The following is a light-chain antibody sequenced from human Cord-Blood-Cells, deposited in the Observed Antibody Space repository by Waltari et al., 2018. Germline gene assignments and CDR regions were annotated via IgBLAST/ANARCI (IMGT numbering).Light chain of an antibody. Sequence: QSALTQPASVSGSPGQSITISRTGTRSDVGSYNLVSWYQQPPGKAPKLMIYEGSKRPSGVSNRFSGSKSGNTASLTISGLQAEDEADYYCCSYAGSSTWVFGGGTKLTVL. V-gene: IGLV2-23*01. CDR1: RSDVGSYNL. CDR2: EGS. J-gene: IGLJ3*02. CDR3: CSYAGSSTWV.